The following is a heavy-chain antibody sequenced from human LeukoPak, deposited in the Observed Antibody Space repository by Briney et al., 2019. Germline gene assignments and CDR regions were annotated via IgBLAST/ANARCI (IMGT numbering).Heavy chain of an antibody. CDR1: GYTFTSYY. CDR3: ARDRQLLWFGESPTGYFDY. CDR2: INPSGGST. Sequence: ASVKVSCKASGYTFTSYYIHWVRQAPGQGLEWMGIINPSGGSTSYAQKLQDRVTMTRDMSTSTVYMELSRLRSEDTAVYYCARDRQLLWFGESPTGYFDYWGQGTLVTVSS. J-gene: IGHJ4*02. D-gene: IGHD3-10*01. V-gene: IGHV1-46*04.